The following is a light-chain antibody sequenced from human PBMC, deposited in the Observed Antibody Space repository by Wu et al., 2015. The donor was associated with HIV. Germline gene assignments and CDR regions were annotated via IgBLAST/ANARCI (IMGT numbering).Light chain of an antibody. CDR3: QHRSDWPT. V-gene: IGKV3-11*01. J-gene: IGKJ1*01. CDR1: QSVGYY. CDR2: DAS. Sequence: EIVLTQSPVTLSLSPGGRATLSCRASQSVGYYLAWYQQKPGQAPGLLIYDASNRATGIPARFSGSGSGTDFTLTISSLEPEDFAVYYCQHRSDWPTFGQGTKVEIQ.